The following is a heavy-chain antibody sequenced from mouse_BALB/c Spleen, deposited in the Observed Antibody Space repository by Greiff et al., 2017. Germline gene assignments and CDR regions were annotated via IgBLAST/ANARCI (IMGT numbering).Heavy chain of an antibody. V-gene: IGHV5-17*02. Sequence: EVQVVESGGGLVQPGGSRKLSCAASGFTFSSFGMHWVRQAPEKGLEWVAYISSGSSTIYYADTVKGRFTISRDNPKNTLFLQMTSLRSEDTAMYYCARGSYGNYFDYWGQGTTLTVSS. CDR1: GFTFSSFG. CDR2: ISSGSSTI. D-gene: IGHD2-1*01. CDR3: ARGSYGNYFDY. J-gene: IGHJ2*01.